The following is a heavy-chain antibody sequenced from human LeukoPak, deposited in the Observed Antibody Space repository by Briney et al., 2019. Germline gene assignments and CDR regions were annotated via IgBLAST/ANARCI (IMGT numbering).Heavy chain of an antibody. D-gene: IGHD5-18*01. V-gene: IGHV4-34*01. J-gene: IGHJ4*02. Sequence: SETLSLTCAVYGGSFSGYYWSWIRQPPGKGLEWIGSIYYSGSTYYNPSLKSRVTISVDTSKSQFSLKLSSVTAADTAVYYCARKFGYGPPFDYWGQGTLVTVSS. CDR2: IYYSGST. CDR1: GGSFSGYY. CDR3: ARKFGYGPPFDY.